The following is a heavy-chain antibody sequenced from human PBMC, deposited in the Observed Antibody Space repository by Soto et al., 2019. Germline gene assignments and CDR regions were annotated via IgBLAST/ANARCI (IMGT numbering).Heavy chain of an antibody. CDR1: GGTFSSYA. Sequence: SVKVSCKASGGTFSSYAISWVRQAPGQGLEWMGGIIPIFGTANYAQKFQGRVTITADESTSTAYMELSSLRSEDTAMYYCARLDNWNDVTSAFDIWGQGTMVTVSS. CDR3: ARLDNWNDVTSAFDI. D-gene: IGHD1-1*01. V-gene: IGHV1-69*13. CDR2: IIPIFGTA. J-gene: IGHJ3*02.